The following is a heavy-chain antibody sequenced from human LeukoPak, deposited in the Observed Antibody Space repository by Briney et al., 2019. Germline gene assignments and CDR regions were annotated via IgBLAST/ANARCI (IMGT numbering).Heavy chain of an antibody. CDR2: INPNSGGT. J-gene: IGHJ5*02. Sequence: ASVKVSCKASGYTFTCYYMHWVRQAPGQGLEWMGWINPNSGGTNYAQKFQGRVTMTRDTSISTAYMELSRLRSDDTAVYYCARGTSIAAAGKGWWFDPWGQGTLVTVSS. V-gene: IGHV1-2*02. CDR1: GYTFTCYY. D-gene: IGHD6-13*01. CDR3: ARGTSIAAAGKGWWFDP.